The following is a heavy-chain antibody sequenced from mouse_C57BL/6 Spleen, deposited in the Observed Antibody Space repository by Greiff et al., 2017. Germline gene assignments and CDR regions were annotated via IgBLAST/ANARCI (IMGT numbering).Heavy chain of an antibody. CDR1: GYTFTGYW. D-gene: IGHD2-3*01. V-gene: IGHV1-9*01. CDR3: ARKGVYDGYYAWFAY. J-gene: IGHJ3*01. Sequence: VQLKESGAELMKPGASVTLSCKATGYTFTGYWIEWVKQRPGHGLEWIGEILPGSGSTNYNEKFKGKATFTADTSSNTAYMQLSSLTTEDSAIYYCARKGVYDGYYAWFAYWGQGTLVTVSA. CDR2: ILPGSGST.